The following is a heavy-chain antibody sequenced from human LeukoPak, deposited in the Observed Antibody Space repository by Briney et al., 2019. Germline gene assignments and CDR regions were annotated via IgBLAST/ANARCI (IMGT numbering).Heavy chain of an antibody. CDR3: ARDPYSGGYGDYYYYYMDL. D-gene: IGHD1-26*01. CDR1: GFTFSTYN. CDR2: ITSSSSYI. V-gene: IGHV3-21*01. J-gene: IGHJ6*03. Sequence: PGGSLRLSCAASGFTFSTYNMNWVRQAPGKGLEWVSSITSSSSYIYYADSVKGRFTISRDNAKNSLYLQMNSLRAEDTAVYYCARDPYSGGYGDYYYYYMDLWGQGTTVTISS.